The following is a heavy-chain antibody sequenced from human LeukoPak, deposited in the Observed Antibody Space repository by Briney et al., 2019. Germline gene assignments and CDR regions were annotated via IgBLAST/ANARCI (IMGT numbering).Heavy chain of an antibody. Sequence: GGSLRLSCAASGFTFTNSWMAWVHQAPGKGLEWVANIKQDGSTKHYADSLKGRFTISRDNPKNSLYLQMNSLRADDTAVYYCARDTDGSLDFWGQGILVTVAS. D-gene: IGHD1-26*01. V-gene: IGHV3-7*01. CDR2: IKQDGSTK. J-gene: IGHJ4*02. CDR3: ARDTDGSLDF. CDR1: GFTFTNSW.